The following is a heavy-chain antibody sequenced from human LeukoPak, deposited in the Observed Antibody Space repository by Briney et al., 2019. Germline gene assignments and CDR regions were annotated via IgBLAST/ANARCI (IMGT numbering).Heavy chain of an antibody. D-gene: IGHD3-22*01. J-gene: IGHJ4*02. Sequence: GGSLRLSCAASGFTFSSYGMHWVRQAPGKGLEWVAFIRYDGSNKYYADSVKGRFTISRDNAKNSLYLQMNSLRAEDAALYFCARDLRSSGYYAFDYWGQGTLVTVSS. CDR2: IRYDGSNK. CDR3: ARDLRSSGYYAFDY. V-gene: IGHV3-30*02. CDR1: GFTFSSYG.